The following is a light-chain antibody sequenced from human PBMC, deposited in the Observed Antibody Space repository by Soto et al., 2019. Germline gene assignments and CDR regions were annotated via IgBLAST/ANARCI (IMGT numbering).Light chain of an antibody. Sequence: QSALTQPASVSGSPGQSITISCTGTTNDVATYNLVSWHQRHPGKAPRVIIYEVFKRPSGVSNRFSGSKSGNTASLPISGLQAEDEAEYFCCSYAGGNTFVFGGGTKLTVL. CDR2: EVF. CDR1: TNDVATYNL. CDR3: CSYAGGNTFV. J-gene: IGLJ2*01. V-gene: IGLV2-23*02.